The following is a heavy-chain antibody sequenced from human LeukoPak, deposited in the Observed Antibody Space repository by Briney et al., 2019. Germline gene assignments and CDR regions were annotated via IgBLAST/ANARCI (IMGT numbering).Heavy chain of an antibody. CDR2: IFYTGKT. J-gene: IGHJ4*02. V-gene: IGHV4-39*07. Sequence: SETLSLTCTVSGGSVYTSDYYWGWVRQPPGKGPEWIGDIFYTGKTNYNPSLKSRVSISIDTSKNQFSLKLTSVTAADAAVYYWARVFDSWGQGTLVTVSS. CDR3: ARVFDS. CDR1: GGSVYTSDYY.